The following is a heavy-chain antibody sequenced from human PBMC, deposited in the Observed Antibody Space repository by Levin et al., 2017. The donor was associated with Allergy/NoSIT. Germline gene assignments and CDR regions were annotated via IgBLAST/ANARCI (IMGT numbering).Heavy chain of an antibody. CDR2: INTNTGNP. CDR1: GYTFTSYA. V-gene: IGHV7-4-1*02. J-gene: IGHJ4*02. D-gene: IGHD2-8*02. Sequence: GESLKISCKASGYTFTSYAMNWVRQAPGQGLEWMGWINTNTGNPTYAQGFTGRFVFSLDTSVSTAYLQISSLKAEDTAVYYCARKTAGGQGCTGGVCMPGAYWGQGTLVTVSS. CDR3: ARKTAGGQGCTGGVCMPGAY.